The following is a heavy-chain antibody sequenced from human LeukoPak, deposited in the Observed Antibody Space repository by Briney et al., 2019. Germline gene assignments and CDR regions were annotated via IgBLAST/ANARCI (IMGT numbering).Heavy chain of an antibody. V-gene: IGHV3-23*01. CDR3: AKLRITMVRGAITDADY. Sequence: PGGSLRLSCAASGFTFSSYAMSWVRQAPGKGLEWVSAISGSGGSTYYADSVKGRFTISRDNSKNTLYLQMNGLRAEDTAVYYCAKLRITMVRGAITDADYWGQGTLVTVSS. D-gene: IGHD3-10*01. J-gene: IGHJ4*02. CDR1: GFTFSSYA. CDR2: ISGSGGST.